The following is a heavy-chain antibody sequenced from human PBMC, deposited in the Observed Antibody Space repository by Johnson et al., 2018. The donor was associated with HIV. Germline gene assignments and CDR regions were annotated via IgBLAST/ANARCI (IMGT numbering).Heavy chain of an antibody. Sequence: EQLVESGGGLVQPGGSLRLSCAASGFTFSDYWMSWVRQAPGKGLEWVANIKQDESEKYYVDSVKGRFSISRDNAKNSLYLQMNSLRAEDTAVYYCAREGVGTTCPFDMWGQGTMVTVSS. CDR1: GFTFSDYW. V-gene: IGHV3-7*05. CDR3: AREGVGTTCPFDM. D-gene: IGHD1-26*01. J-gene: IGHJ3*02. CDR2: IKQDESEK.